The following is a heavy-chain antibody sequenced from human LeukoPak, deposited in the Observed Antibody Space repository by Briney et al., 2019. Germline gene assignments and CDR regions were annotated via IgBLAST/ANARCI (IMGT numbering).Heavy chain of an antibody. CDR3: ARVDGSSLSRARFDY. V-gene: IGHV3-23*01. Sequence: GRSLRLSCASSGFTFATYAVNWVRQAPGKGLEWVSAISGDGTFIYYVESVKGRFTISRDNSKSTVYLQMNSLRADDTAIYYCARVDGSSLSRARFDYWGRGTLVTVSS. D-gene: IGHD6-6*01. CDR1: GFTFATYA. CDR2: ISGDGTFI. J-gene: IGHJ4*02.